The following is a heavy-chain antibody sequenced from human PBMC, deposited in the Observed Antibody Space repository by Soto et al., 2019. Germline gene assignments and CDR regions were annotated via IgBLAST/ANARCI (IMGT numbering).Heavy chain of an antibody. J-gene: IGHJ6*02. D-gene: IGHD6-13*01. V-gene: IGHV1-18*01. CDR1: GYNLREYG. CDR3: GREGQQLAQEQFFQFNGVDV. Sequence: QVQLVQSGVEVKKPGASVKVSCTAYGYNLREYGVSWLRQAPGLGFEWIGWISGDNVNRRSSQKFQDRLTMTTDTSTNTASLELRSLRSDDTALYYCGREGQQLAQEQFFQFNGVDVWGQGTSVTVSS. CDR2: ISGDNVNR.